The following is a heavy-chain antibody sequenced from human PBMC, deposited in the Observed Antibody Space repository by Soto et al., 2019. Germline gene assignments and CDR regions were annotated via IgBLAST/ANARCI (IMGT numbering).Heavy chain of an antibody. D-gene: IGHD2-15*01. CDR2: ISGSGGST. V-gene: IGHV3-23*01. J-gene: IGHJ4*02. CDR1: GFTFSSYA. Sequence: GGSLRLSCAASGFTFSSYAMSWVRQAPGKGLEWVSAISGSGGSTYYADSVKGRFTISRDNSKNTVFLQMNSLRVEDTAVYYCAREGIGGPSFDYWGRATLVTVSS. CDR3: AREGIGGPSFDY.